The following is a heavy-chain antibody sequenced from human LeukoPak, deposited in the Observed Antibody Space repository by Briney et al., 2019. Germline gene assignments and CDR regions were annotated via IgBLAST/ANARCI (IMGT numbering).Heavy chain of an antibody. Sequence: AGGSLRLPCAASGFTFSSYGMHWVRQAPGKGLEWVAVIWYDGSNKYYSDSVKGRFTISRDNSKNTLYLQMNSLRAEDTAVYYCARGRSSGYYYDYWGQGTLVTVSS. CDR1: GFTFSSYG. CDR3: ARGRSSGYYYDY. CDR2: IWYDGSNK. V-gene: IGHV3-33*01. D-gene: IGHD3-22*01. J-gene: IGHJ4*02.